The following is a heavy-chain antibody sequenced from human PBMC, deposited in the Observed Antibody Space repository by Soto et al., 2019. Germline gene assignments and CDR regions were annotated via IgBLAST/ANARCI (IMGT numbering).Heavy chain of an antibody. D-gene: IGHD3-10*01. Sequence: HVQLVESGGGVVQPGRSLRLSCASSGFIFSNYVMYWVRQAPGKGLEWVAFMSYDGNTKSYADSVKGLFTISRDNSQNTLYLQMNSLRPEDTGVYYFAREVLWSRYFDYWGQGTLVTVSS. CDR2: MSYDGNTK. J-gene: IGHJ4*02. CDR1: GFIFSNYV. V-gene: IGHV3-30-3*01. CDR3: AREVLWSRYFDY.